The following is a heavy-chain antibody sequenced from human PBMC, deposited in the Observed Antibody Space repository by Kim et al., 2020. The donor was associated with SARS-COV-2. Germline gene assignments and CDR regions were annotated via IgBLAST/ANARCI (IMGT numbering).Heavy chain of an antibody. D-gene: IGHD6-19*01. Sequence: GGSLRLSCAASGFTVSSNYMSWVRQAPGKGLEWVSGIYSGGSTYDADAVKGRFTISRDNSKNTLYLQMNSMRAEDTAVYYCAREMEWLVHDDYYYGMNV. V-gene: IGHV3-66*01. CDR1: GFTVSSNY. J-gene: IGHJ6*01. CDR2: IYSGGST. CDR3: AREMEWLVHDDYYYGMNV.